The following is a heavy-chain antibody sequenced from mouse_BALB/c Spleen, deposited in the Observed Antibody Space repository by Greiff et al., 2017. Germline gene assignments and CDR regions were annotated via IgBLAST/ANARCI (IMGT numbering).Heavy chain of an antibody. D-gene: IGHD2-14*01. J-gene: IGHJ3*01. Sequence: QVQLQQSGAELARPGASVKLSCKASGYTFTSYWMQWVKQRPGQGLEWIGAIYPGDGDTRYTQKFKGKATLTADKSSSTAYMQLSSLASEDSAVYYCAKGGVRPFAYWGQGTLVTVSA. V-gene: IGHV1-87*01. CDR2: IYPGDGDT. CDR3: AKGGVRPFAY. CDR1: GYTFTSYW.